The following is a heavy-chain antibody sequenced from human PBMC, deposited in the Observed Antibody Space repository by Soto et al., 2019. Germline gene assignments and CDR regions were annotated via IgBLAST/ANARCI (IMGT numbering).Heavy chain of an antibody. J-gene: IGHJ3*01. CDR2: IHSDGSST. CDR1: GFTFSYYW. CDR3: ARGDRGAFDL. Sequence: EVQLVESGGGLVQPGESLRLSCAASGFTFSYYWMHWVRQAPGKGLVWVSRIHSDGSSTTYEDSVKGRFTISRDNAKTSVCLQMNSPRAVATAVYFCARGDRGAFDLGGQGTGVTVSS. V-gene: IGHV3-74*03. D-gene: IGHD1-26*01.